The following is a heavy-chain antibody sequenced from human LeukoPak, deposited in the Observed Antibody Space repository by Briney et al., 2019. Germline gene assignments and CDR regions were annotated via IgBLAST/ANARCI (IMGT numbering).Heavy chain of an antibody. J-gene: IGHJ4*02. CDR3: AREYSSAYDY. CDR2: TYYRSKWYY. CDR1: GDSVSTNSAA. V-gene: IGHV6-1*01. D-gene: IGHD6-19*01. Sequence: SQTLSLTCAISGDSVSTNSAAWNWIRQSPSRGLEWLGRTYYRSKWYYDYALSVKSRITINPDTSKNQLSLHLNSVTPEDTAVYYCAREYSSAYDYWGQGTLVTVSS.